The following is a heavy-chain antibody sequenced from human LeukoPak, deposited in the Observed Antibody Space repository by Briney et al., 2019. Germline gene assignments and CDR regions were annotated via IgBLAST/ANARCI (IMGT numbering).Heavy chain of an antibody. CDR3: AREALEWSPPDI. Sequence: PGGSLRLSCVASGFTFSSYEMNWVRQAPGKGLEWVSYISSSGSTIYYADSVKGRFTISRDNSKNTLYLQMNNMRTEDTAVYYCAREALEWSPPDIWGQGTTVTVSS. J-gene: IGHJ3*02. D-gene: IGHD3-3*01. CDR2: ISSSGSTI. V-gene: IGHV3-48*03. CDR1: GFTFSSYE.